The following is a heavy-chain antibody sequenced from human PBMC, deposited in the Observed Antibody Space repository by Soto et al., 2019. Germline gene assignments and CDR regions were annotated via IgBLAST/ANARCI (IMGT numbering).Heavy chain of an antibody. D-gene: IGHD2-2*02. CDR3: AKDKGDCSSTSCYIDY. CDR1: GFTFSSYA. CDR2: ISGSGGST. V-gene: IGHV3-23*01. J-gene: IGHJ4*02. Sequence: GGSLRLSCAASGFTFSSYAMSWVRQAPGKGLEWVSAISGSGGSTYYADSVKGRFTISRDNSKNTLYLQMNSLRAEDTAVYYCAKDKGDCSSTSCYIDYWGQGTLVTVSS.